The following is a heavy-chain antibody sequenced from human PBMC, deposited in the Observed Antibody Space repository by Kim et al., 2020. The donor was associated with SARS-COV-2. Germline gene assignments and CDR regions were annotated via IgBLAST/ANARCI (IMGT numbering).Heavy chain of an antibody. CDR2: MYPGDSDT. J-gene: IGHJ4*02. V-gene: IGHV5-51*04. CDR1: GYSFTTYW. D-gene: IGHD2-8*01. Sequence: GESLKISCQGSGYSFTTYWIGWVRQMPGKGLESVGIMYPGDSDTRYSPSFQGHVTISADKPIATAYLQWSSLEASDTAMYYCVRAPSGVSNPHYIEYWGQGTLVTVSS. CDR3: VRAPSGVSNPHYIEY.